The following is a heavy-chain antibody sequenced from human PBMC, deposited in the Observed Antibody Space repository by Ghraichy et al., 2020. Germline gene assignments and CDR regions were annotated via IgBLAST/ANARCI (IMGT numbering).Heavy chain of an antibody. V-gene: IGHV3-48*02. CDR1: GFTFSSYS. J-gene: IGHJ4*02. CDR3: ARGVGSYFFDY. D-gene: IGHD1-26*01. CDR2: ISSSGSTI. Sequence: GGSLRLSCAASGFTFSSYSMNWVRQAPGKGLEWVSYISSSGSTIHSADSVKGRFTISRDNAKNSLILQMNSLGDEDTAVYYCARGVGSYFFDYWGQGTLVTVSS.